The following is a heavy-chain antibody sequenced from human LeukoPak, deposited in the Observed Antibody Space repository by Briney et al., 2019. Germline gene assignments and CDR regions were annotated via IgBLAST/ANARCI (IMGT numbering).Heavy chain of an antibody. CDR3: AKYSGSYYYPPNWDS. J-gene: IGHJ4*02. V-gene: IGHV3-30*18. CDR2: ISYDGSNK. CDR1: GFTFSSYG. Sequence: GGSLRLSCAASGFTFSSYGMHWVRQAPGKGLEWVAVISYDGSNKYYADSVKGRFTISRDNSKNTLYLQMNSLRAEDTAVYYCAKYSGSYYYPPNWDSWGQGTLVTVSS. D-gene: IGHD1-26*01.